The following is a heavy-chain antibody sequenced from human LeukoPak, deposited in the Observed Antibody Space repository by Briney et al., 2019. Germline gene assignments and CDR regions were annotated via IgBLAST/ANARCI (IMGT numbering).Heavy chain of an antibody. CDR3: AREVRVGATRYFDC. V-gene: IGHV4-59*01. D-gene: IGHD1-26*01. CDR2: IYYIGST. J-gene: IGHJ4*02. Sequence: SEALSLTCTVSGGSISSYFWTWVRQPPGKGLEWLGYIYYIGSTNYNPALKSRVTISVDTSKNQFSLKLRSVTAADAAVYYCAREVRVGATRYFDCWGPGTLVTVSS. CDR1: GGSISSYF.